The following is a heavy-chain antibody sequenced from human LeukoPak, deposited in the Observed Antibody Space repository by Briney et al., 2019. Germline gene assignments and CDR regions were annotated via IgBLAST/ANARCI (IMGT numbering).Heavy chain of an antibody. J-gene: IGHJ4*02. CDR1: GFSFGDNV. V-gene: IGHV3-49*04. D-gene: IGHD3-22*01. CDR2: IRSKAYGGTT. CDR3: SSLSSVDY. Sequence: GGSLRLSCTASGFSFGDNVMTWVRQAPGKGLEWVGFIRSKAYGGTTEYAASVKGRFTISRDDSKSIAYLQMNSLKTEDTAVYYCSSLSSVDYWGQGALVSVSS.